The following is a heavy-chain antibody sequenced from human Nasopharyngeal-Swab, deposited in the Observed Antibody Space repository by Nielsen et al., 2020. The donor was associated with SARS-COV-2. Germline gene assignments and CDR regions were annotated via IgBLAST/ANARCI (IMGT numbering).Heavy chain of an antibody. V-gene: IGHV3-74*01. Sequence: GGSLRLSCAASGFTFSSYWMHWVRKAPGKGLVWVSRINSDGSSTSYADSVKGRFTISRDNAKNTLYLQMNSLRAEDTAVYYCARVPTDSWFGDHFDYWGQGTLVTVSS. CDR1: GFTFSSYW. D-gene: IGHD3-10*01. CDR3: ARVPTDSWFGDHFDY. J-gene: IGHJ4*02. CDR2: INSDGSST.